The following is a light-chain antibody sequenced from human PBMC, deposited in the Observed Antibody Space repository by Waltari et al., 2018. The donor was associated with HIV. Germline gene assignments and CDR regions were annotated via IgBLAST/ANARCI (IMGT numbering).Light chain of an antibody. CDR1: QSVRSSY. CDR2: GAS. V-gene: IGKV3-20*01. CDR3: QQYGSPVA. J-gene: IGKJ2*01. Sequence: EIVLTQSPGTLSLSPGERATLSCRASQSVRSSYLAWYQQKPGQAPRLLIYGASTRATGVPDRFSGSGSGTDFTLTVSRLEPEDFAVYYCQQYGSPVAFGQGTKLDIK.